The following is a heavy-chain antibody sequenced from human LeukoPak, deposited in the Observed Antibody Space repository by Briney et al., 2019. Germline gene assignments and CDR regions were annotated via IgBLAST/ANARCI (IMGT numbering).Heavy chain of an antibody. Sequence: GGSLRLSCAASGFTFSSYGMHWVRQAPGKGLEWVAVISYDGSNKYYADSVKGRFTISRDNSKNTLYLQMNSLRAEDTAVYYCAKDAVTTMYYIDYWGQGTLVTVSS. J-gene: IGHJ4*02. CDR1: GFTFSSYG. D-gene: IGHD4-11*01. V-gene: IGHV3-30*18. CDR3: AKDAVTTMYYIDY. CDR2: ISYDGSNK.